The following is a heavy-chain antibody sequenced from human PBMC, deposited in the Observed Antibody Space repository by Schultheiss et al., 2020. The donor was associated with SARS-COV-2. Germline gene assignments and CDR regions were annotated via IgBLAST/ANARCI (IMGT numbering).Heavy chain of an antibody. D-gene: IGHD2-2*02. CDR1: GVSITSYY. CDR3: ARGVVGLNLLYCSSTSCYKRSWFDP. V-gene: IGHV4-59*12. Sequence: SETLSLTCTVSGVSITSYYWSWIRQPPGKGLEWVGYFYYSGSTNYNPSLKSRVTISVDTSKNQFSLKLSSVTAADTAVYYCARGVVGLNLLYCSSTSCYKRSWFDPWGQGTLVTVSS. J-gene: IGHJ5*02. CDR2: FYYSGST.